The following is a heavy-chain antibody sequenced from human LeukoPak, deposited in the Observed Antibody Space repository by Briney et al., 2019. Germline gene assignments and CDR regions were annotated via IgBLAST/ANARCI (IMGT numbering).Heavy chain of an antibody. J-gene: IGHJ6*02. CDR3: AKASEAVLLWFGELVPDYYYGMDV. CDR2: ISGSGGST. Sequence: GGSLRLSCAASGFTFSSYAMSWVRQAPGKGLEWVSAISGSGGSTYYADSVKGRFTISRDNSKNTLYLQMNSLRAKDTAVYYCAKASEAVLLWFGELVPDYYYGMDVWGQGTTVTVSS. CDR1: GFTFSSYA. D-gene: IGHD3-10*01. V-gene: IGHV3-23*01.